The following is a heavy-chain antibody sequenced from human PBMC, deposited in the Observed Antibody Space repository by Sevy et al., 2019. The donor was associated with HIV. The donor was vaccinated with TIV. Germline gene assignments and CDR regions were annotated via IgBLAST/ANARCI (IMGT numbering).Heavy chain of an antibody. CDR1: GFTFSGYW. V-gene: IGHV3-7*01. CDR2: IKQDGSEK. CDR3: ARDTTYYYDSSGLVFDY. D-gene: IGHD3-22*01. Sequence: WGSLRLSCAASGFTFSGYWMSWVRQAPGKGLQWVVNIKQDGSEKYYVDSVKGRFTISRDNAKNSLYLQMNTLRADDTAVYFCARDTTYYYDSSGLVFDYWGQGTLVTVSS. J-gene: IGHJ4*02.